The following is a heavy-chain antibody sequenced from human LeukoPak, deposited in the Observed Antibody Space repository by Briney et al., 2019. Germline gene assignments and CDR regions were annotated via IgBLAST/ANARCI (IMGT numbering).Heavy chain of an antibody. D-gene: IGHD6-13*01. CDR3: ARGALAGI. CDR1: GYTFTSYD. V-gene: IGHV1-8*01. J-gene: IGHJ4*02. Sequence: GASVKVSCKASGYTFTSYDINWVRQAAGQGLEWMGWMNPNNSNTGLAQRFQGRVIMTRNTSISTAYMELRGLRSDDTAVYYCARGALAGIWGQGTLVTVPP. CDR2: MNPNNSNT.